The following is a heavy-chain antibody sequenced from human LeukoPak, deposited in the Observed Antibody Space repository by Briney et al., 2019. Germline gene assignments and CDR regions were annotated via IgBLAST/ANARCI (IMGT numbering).Heavy chain of an antibody. Sequence: SETLSLTCAVSGYSISSGYYWGWIRQPPGKGLEWIGSIYHSGSTYYNPSLKSRVTISVDTSKNQFSLKLSSVTAADTAVYYCARAVRGVILGYYFDYWAREPWSPSPQ. D-gene: IGHD3-10*01. CDR1: GYSISSGYY. V-gene: IGHV4-38-2*01. CDR3: ARAVRGVILGYYFDY. J-gene: IGHJ4*02. CDR2: IYHSGST.